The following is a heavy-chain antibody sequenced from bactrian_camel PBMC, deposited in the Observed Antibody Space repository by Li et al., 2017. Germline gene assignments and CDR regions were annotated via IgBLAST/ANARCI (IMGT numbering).Heavy chain of an antibody. CDR2: VDTDGST. V-gene: IGHV3S53*01. J-gene: IGHJ6*01. CDR1: GNTPSTNS. D-gene: IGHD5*01. CDR3: AATYLWFGSGARLRSGDFGY. Sequence: HVQLVESGGGSVQAGGSLKLSCVASGNTPSTNSLGWFRQVPGKEREGVAMVDTDGSTTYSDSVKGRFTISKDDAKSTLYLQMNGLKVGDTGVYFCAATYLWFGSGARLRSGDFGYWGQGTQVTVS.